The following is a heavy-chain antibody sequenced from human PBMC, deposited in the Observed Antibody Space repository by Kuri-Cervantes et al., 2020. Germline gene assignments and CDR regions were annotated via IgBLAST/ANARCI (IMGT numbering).Heavy chain of an antibody. J-gene: IGHJ4*02. V-gene: IGHV3-48*03. CDR2: ISSSGSTI. CDR3: ARGMGRYGSGSYVFDY. CDR1: GFTFSSYE. D-gene: IGHD3-10*01. Sequence: GESLKISCAASGFTFSSYEMNWVRQAPGKGLEWVSYISSSGSTIYYADSVKGRFTISRDNAKNSLYLQMNSLRAEDTAVYYCARGMGRYGSGSYVFDYWGQGTLVTVSS.